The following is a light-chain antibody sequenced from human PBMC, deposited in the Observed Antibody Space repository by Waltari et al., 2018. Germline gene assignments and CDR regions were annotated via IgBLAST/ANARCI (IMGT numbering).Light chain of an antibody. CDR2: TAS. Sequence: DIQLTQSPSSLSASVGDRVTITCRASQSISSYLNWYQQKPGKAPKLLIYTASSLEGGVPSRFSGSGSGTDCTLTISNLQPEDFATYYCHQIYSTLGDTFGQGTKLEIK. CDR3: HQIYSTLGDT. CDR1: QSISSY. V-gene: IGKV1-39*01. J-gene: IGKJ2*01.